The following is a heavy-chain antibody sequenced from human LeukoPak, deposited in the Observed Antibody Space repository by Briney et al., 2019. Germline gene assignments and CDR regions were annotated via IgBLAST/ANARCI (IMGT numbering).Heavy chain of an antibody. Sequence: SETLSVTRTVSGGSISSYYWSWIRQPPGKGLEWIGYISYSGSTYYNPSLKCRVTISVDTSKSQFSLKLSSVTAADTAVYYCARLGDSTSRLYYFDYWGQGTLATVSS. D-gene: IGHD6-6*01. V-gene: IGHV4-59*08. CDR3: ARLGDSTSRLYYFDY. J-gene: IGHJ4*02. CDR1: GGSISSYY. CDR2: ISYSGST.